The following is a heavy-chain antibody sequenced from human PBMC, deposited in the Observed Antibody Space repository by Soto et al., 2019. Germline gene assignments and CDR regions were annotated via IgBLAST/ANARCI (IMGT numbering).Heavy chain of an antibody. CDR2: ISGSGGST. CDR1: GFTFSSYA. J-gene: IGHJ6*02. Sequence: PGGSLRLSCAASGFTFSSYAMSWVRQAPGKGLEWVSAISGSGGSTYYADSVKGRFTISRDNSKNTLYLQMNSLRAKDTAVYYCAKEDRIAVAGPDNGMDVWGQGTTVTVSS. V-gene: IGHV3-23*01. CDR3: AKEDRIAVAGPDNGMDV. D-gene: IGHD6-19*01.